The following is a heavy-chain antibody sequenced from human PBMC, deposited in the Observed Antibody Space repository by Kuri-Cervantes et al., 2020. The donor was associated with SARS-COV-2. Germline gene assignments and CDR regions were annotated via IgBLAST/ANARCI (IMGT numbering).Heavy chain of an antibody. D-gene: IGHD3-16*01. CDR2: ISYDGNNK. Sequence: GGSLRLSCAASGFTFNNYAFHWVRQPPGKGLEWVAAISYDGNNKYFADSVRGRFTVSRDNSKNTLYLEMECLRPEDTAVYYCARDMTFDEYGDYFYYYMDVWGKGTTVTVSS. J-gene: IGHJ6*03. CDR3: ARDMTFDEYGDYFYYYMDV. V-gene: IGHV3-30*04. CDR1: GFTFNNYA.